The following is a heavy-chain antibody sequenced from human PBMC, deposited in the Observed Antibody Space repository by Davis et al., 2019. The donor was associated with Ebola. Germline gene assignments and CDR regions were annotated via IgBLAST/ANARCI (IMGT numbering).Heavy chain of an antibody. D-gene: IGHD3-9*01. V-gene: IGHV3-23*01. CDR2: ISGSGGST. Sequence: GESLKISCAASGFTVSSNYMSWVRQAPGKGLEWVSAISGSGGSTYYADSVKGRFTISRDNSKNTLYLQMNSLRAEDTAVYYCAKSWLRSRYYDILTGYLFDYWGQGTLVTVSS. CDR3: AKSWLRSRYYDILTGYLFDY. CDR1: GFTVSSNY. J-gene: IGHJ4*02.